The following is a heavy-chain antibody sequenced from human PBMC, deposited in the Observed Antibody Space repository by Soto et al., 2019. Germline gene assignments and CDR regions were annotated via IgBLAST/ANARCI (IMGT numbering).Heavy chain of an antibody. J-gene: IGHJ6*03. D-gene: IGHD6-19*01. CDR3: ARDRSSGPSVYYYMDV. CDR2: IKQDGSEK. V-gene: IGHV3-7*01. CDR1: GFTFSSYW. Sequence: ESGGGLVQPGGSLRLSCAASGFTFSSYWMSWVRQAPGKGMEWVANIKQDGSEKYYVDSVKGRFTISRDNAKNSLYLQMNSLRAEDTAVYYCARDRSSGPSVYYYMDVWGKGTTVTVSS.